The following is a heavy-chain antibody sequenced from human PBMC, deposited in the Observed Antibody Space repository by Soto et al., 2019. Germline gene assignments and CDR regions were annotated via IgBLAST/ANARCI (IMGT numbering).Heavy chain of an antibody. V-gene: IGHV3-9*01. Sequence: EVQLVESGGGLVQPGRSLRLSCAASGFIFDDFGMHWVRQAPGKGLEWVSGVTWNSGNIDYADSVKGRFTITRDNAKNSLYLQMNGLRGEDTALYYGAKDRYGSLEGGMDVWGQGTTVTVSS. CDR2: VTWNSGNI. D-gene: IGHD1-26*01. CDR1: GFIFDDFG. CDR3: AKDRYGSLEGGMDV. J-gene: IGHJ6*02.